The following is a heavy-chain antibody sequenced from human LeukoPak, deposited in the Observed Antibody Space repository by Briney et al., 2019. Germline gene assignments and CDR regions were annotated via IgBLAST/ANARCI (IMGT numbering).Heavy chain of an antibody. Sequence: PGGSLRLSCAASGFTVSSNYMSWVRQAPGKGLEWVSVIYSGGSTYYADSVKGRFTISRDNSKNTLYLQMNSLRAEDTAVYYCATELAAYNWNGAFDIWGQGTMVTVSS. CDR1: GFTVSSNY. D-gene: IGHD1-1*01. J-gene: IGHJ3*02. CDR3: ATELAAYNWNGAFDI. CDR2: IYSGGST. V-gene: IGHV3-53*01.